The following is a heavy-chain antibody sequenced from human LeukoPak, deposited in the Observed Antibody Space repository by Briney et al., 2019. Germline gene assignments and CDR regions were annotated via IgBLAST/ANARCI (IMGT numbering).Heavy chain of an antibody. CDR3: ARDKIGHYDLPRFDP. D-gene: IGHD3-3*01. J-gene: IGHJ5*02. CDR2: IHHNGSA. Sequence: SETLSLTCSVSGYSIRRGYYWGWIRQPPGTGLEWIATIHHNGSAYYNPSLKSRVTISADMSKNQLSLKLSSVTAADTAVYYCARDKIGHYDLPRFDPWGQGTLVTVSS. V-gene: IGHV4-38-2*02. CDR1: GYSIRRGYY.